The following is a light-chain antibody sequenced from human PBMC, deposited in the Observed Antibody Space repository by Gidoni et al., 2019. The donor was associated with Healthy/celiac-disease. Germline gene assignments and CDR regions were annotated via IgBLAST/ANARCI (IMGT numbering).Light chain of an antibody. V-gene: IGKV3-20*01. CDR1: QSVSSSY. J-gene: IGKJ2*01. CDR2: GAS. Sequence: EIALTPSPGPLSLSPGERATLSCRASQSVSSSYLAWYQQKPGQAPRLLIYGASSRATGIPDRFSGSGSGTDFTLTISRLEPEDFAVYYCQQYGSSPAMYTFGQGTKLEIK. CDR3: QQYGSSPAMYT.